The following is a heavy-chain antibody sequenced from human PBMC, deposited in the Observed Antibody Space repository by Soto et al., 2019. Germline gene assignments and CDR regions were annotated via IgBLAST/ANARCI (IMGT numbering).Heavy chain of an antibody. CDR2: MNPNSGNT. D-gene: IGHD2-15*01. CDR3: ARYPYTSYCSDGSCSYDAFDI. J-gene: IGHJ3*02. Sequence: QVQMVQSGAEVKKPGASVKVSCRASGYSFTSYDVNWVRQATGQGLEWMGWMNPNSGNTAFAQKFQGRVTMTRDTPICTAYLELSGLRSEDTAVYYCARYPYTSYCSDGSCSYDAFDIWGQGTVVTVSS. V-gene: IGHV1-8*01. CDR1: GYSFTSYD.